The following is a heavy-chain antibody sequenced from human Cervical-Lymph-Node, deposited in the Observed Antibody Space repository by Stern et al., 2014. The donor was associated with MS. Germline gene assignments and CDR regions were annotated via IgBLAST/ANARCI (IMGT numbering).Heavy chain of an antibody. CDR3: ARDPPEMEVGVASRPPHH. V-gene: IGHV1-69*06. D-gene: IGHD1-26*01. CDR1: GGNLTNYA. CDR2: IIPIFGTA. J-gene: IGHJ5*02. Sequence: QVQLVQSGAEVKKPGSSVKVSCKASGGNLTNYAISWVRQAPGQGLEWMGGIIPIFGTANYAQRFRCRVTITADKPTSTAYMELSSLTSEDTAVYYCARDPPEMEVGVASRPPHHWGQGTLVTVSS.